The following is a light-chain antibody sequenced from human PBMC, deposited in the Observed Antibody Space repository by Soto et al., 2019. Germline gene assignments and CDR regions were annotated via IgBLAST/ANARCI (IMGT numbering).Light chain of an antibody. CDR2: GAS. J-gene: IGKJ5*01. V-gene: IGKV3-15*01. Sequence: ELVLTQPPATLSLSPAERATLSCRASQSVSSYLAWYQQKPGHAPRLLIYGASTWATGFPARFSGSGSGTDFTLTISSLQSEDFAAYYCQQYNNWPITFGQGTRLEN. CDR3: QQYNNWPIT. CDR1: QSVSSY.